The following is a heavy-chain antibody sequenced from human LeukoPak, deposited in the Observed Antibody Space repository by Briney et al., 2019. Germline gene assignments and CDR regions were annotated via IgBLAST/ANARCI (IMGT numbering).Heavy chain of an antibody. CDR2: ISGSGGST. J-gene: IGHJ4*02. CDR1: GFTFSSYG. V-gene: IGHV3-23*01. Sequence: GGSLRLSCAASGFTFSSYGMSWVRQAPGKGLEWVSAISGSGGSTYYADSVKGRFTISRDNSKNTLYLQMNSLRAEDTAVYYCAKDYWGAAAGPHFDYWGQGTLVTVSS. D-gene: IGHD6-13*01. CDR3: AKDYWGAAAGPHFDY.